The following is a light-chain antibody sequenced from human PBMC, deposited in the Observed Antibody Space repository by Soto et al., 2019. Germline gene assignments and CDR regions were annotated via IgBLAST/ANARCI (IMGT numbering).Light chain of an antibody. CDR3: QQYGSSPQT. CDR1: QSVSSSY. V-gene: IGKV3-20*01. Sequence: EIVLTQSPGTLSLSPGERATLSCRASQSVSSSYLAWYQQQPGQAPRLLIYGASSRAPGIPDRFSGSGSGTDFTLTISRLEPEDFAVYYCQQYGSSPQTFGQGTKLEIK. J-gene: IGKJ2*01. CDR2: GAS.